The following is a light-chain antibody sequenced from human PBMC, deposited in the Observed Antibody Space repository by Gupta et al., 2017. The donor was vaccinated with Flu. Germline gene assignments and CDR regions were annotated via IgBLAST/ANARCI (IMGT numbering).Light chain of an antibody. Sequence: ETVLTQSPEFQSVTPRETVTITCQASEGIGSNLHWFQQKPHQSPKLLIKYASQYFPGVPSRFSGSRSGTDYTLTIHGLEAEDAATYYCQHTNSLRQSFGQGTKLEI. CDR2: YAS. V-gene: IGKV6-21*01. J-gene: IGKJ2*03. CDR1: EGIGSN. CDR3: QHTNSLRQS.